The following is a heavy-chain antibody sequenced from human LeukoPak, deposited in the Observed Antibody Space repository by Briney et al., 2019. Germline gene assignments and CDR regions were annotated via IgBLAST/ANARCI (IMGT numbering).Heavy chain of an antibody. D-gene: IGHD5-18*01. Sequence: PSETLSLTCTVSGGSINTPNYYWGWIRQTPGEGLEWIGNIFYSGGTYYSPSLTSRVTISLDTSRNQFSLKLNSVTAADTAVYYCAKSYGYGLVDIWGQGTMVTVSS. CDR3: AKSYGYGLVDI. CDR2: IFYSGGT. J-gene: IGHJ3*02. CDR1: GGSINTPNYY. V-gene: IGHV4-39*07.